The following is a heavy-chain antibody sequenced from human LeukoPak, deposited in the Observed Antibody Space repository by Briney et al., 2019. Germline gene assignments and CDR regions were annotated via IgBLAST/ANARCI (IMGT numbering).Heavy chain of an antibody. CDR2: IYYSGNT. CDR3: ARGFGMATMFGGVFDC. D-gene: IGHD3-16*01. Sequence: SETLSLTCTVSGGSVSSGGRYWSWIRQHPEKGLEWIGYIYYSGNTYYNPSLKSRVTLSVDTSKNQFSLKMRSVTAADTAVYYCARGFGMATMFGGVFDCWGQGALVTASS. V-gene: IGHV4-31*03. J-gene: IGHJ4*02. CDR1: GGSVSSGGRY.